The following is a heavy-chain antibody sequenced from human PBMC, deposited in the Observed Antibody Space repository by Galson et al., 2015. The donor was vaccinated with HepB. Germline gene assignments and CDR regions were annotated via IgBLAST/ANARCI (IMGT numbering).Heavy chain of an antibody. D-gene: IGHD6-19*01. J-gene: IGHJ4*02. CDR2: ISATSDRT. V-gene: IGHV3-23*01. Sequence: SLRLSCAASGFTFSAYAMNWVRQAPGKGLEWVSGISATSDRTYYADSVKGRFTISRDSSKNTLHLQMNSLRAEDTAVYYCAKSMAVVGDDFDHWGQGTLVTVSS. CDR1: GFTFSAYA. CDR3: AKSMAVVGDDFDH.